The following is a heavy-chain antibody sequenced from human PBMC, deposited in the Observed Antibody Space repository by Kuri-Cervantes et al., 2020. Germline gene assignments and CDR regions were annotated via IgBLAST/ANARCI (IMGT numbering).Heavy chain of an antibody. CDR1: GFTFSSYS. Sequence: GEALKISWAASGFTFSSYSMNWVHQAPGKGLEWVSYISSSSSTIYYADSVKGRFTISRDNAKNSLYLQMNSLRDEDTAVYYCARELVKDSSGLYYFDYWGQGTLVTVSS. D-gene: IGHD6-19*01. V-gene: IGHV3-48*02. CDR3: ARELVKDSSGLYYFDY. CDR2: ISSSSSTI. J-gene: IGHJ4*02.